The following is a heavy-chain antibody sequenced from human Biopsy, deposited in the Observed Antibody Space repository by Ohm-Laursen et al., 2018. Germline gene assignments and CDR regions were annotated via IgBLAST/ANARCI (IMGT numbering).Heavy chain of an antibody. CDR3: ARAYPPPGRRLVVVAGDFDC. Sequence: SLRLSCTASGFTFSSYGIHWVRQAPGKGLEWVAVIWYDGSNKYSADSVKGRFSISRDNSKNTVYLQMNSLRAEDTAVYYCARAYPPPGRRLVVVAGDFDCWGQGTRVTVSS. CDR2: IWYDGSNK. CDR1: GFTFSSYG. J-gene: IGHJ4*02. V-gene: IGHV3-33*01. D-gene: IGHD2-15*01.